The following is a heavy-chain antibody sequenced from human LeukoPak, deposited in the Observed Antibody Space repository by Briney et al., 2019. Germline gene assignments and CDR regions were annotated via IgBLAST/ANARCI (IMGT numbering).Heavy chain of an antibody. CDR1: GFTFIDYV. J-gene: IGHJ4*02. Sequence: GGSLSLSCAASGFTFIDYVLHWVGRAPGKGLEWVAVISIDGNNKFYGDSVKGRFTISRDNSKNTLYLQINSLRPEDTAVYYCAKDQSQWGQGTLVIVSS. CDR2: ISIDGNNK. CDR3: AKDQSQ. V-gene: IGHV3-30*18.